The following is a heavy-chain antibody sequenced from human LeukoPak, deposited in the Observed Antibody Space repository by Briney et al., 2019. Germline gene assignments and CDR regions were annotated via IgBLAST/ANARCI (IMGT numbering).Heavy chain of an antibody. CDR2: IKQDGSEK. CDR1: GFTFSSYW. Sequence: PGGSLRLSCAASGFTFSSYWMSWVRQAPGKGLEWVANIKQDGSEKYYVDSVEGRFTISRDNAKNSLYLQMNSLRAEDTAVYYCARLGPTANSYYYYYYMDVWGKGTTVTVSS. D-gene: IGHD3-16*01. J-gene: IGHJ6*03. CDR3: ARLGPTANSYYYYYYMDV. V-gene: IGHV3-7*01.